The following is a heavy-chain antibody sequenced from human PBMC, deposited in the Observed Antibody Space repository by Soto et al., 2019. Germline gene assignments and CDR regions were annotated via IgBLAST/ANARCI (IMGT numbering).Heavy chain of an antibody. V-gene: IGHV1-69*01. CDR1: GGTFSSYA. CDR3: ARSQGSSTSLETYYYYYYGMDV. CDR2: IIPISGTA. J-gene: IGHJ6*02. D-gene: IGHD2-2*01. Sequence: QVQLVQSGAEVKKPGSSVKVSCKASGGTFSSYAISWVRQAPGQGLEWMGGIIPISGTANYAQQFQGRVTITADESTSTAYMELGSLRSEHTAVYYCARSQGSSTSLETYYYYYYGMDVWGQGTTVTVSS.